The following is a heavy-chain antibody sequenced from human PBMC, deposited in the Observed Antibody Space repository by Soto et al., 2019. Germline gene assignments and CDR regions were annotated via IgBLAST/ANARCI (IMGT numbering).Heavy chain of an antibody. D-gene: IGHD2-2*01. CDR1: GGTFSSYA. Sequence: QVQLVQSEAEVKKPGSSVKVSCKASGGTFSSYAISWVRQAPGQGLEWLVGIIPIFGTANHAQKFQGRVTITADESTSTAYMELSSLRSEDTAVYYCARHVPAAGYYYGMDVWGQGTTVTVSS. J-gene: IGHJ6*02. CDR3: ARHVPAAGYYYGMDV. CDR2: IIPIFGTA. V-gene: IGHV1-69*12.